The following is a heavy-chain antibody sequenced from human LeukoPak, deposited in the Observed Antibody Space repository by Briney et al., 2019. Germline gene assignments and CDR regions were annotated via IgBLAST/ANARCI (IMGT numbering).Heavy chain of an antibody. D-gene: IGHD1/OR15-1a*01. CDR3: ARKNNAFDI. J-gene: IGHJ3*02. V-gene: IGHV3-64*01. Sequence: GGSLRLSCAASGFTFSSYAMHWVRQAPGKGLEYVSGISSNGGSTYYANSVKGRFTISRDDSDNTLYLHMGSLRAEDMAVYYCARKNNAFDIWGQGTMVTVSS. CDR2: ISSNGGST. CDR1: GFTFSSYA.